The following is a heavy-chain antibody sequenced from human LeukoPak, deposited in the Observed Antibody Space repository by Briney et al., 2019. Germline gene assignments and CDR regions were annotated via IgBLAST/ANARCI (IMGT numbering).Heavy chain of an antibody. V-gene: IGHV3-23*01. CDR2: ISVSDT. Sequence: TGGSLRLSCAASGFTFDNYAMSWVRQAPGEGLEWVSTISVSDTFYADSVRARFTISRDSSRNTISLLMNSLSTEDTALYYCAKRAPPGTAAGVPYYFDSWGQGTLVTVSS. D-gene: IGHD6-25*01. CDR1: GFTFDNYA. CDR3: AKRAPPGTAAGVPYYFDS. J-gene: IGHJ4*02.